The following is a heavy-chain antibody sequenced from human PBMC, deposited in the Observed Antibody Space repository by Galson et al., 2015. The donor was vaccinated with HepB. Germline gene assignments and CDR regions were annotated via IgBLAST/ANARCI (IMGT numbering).Heavy chain of an antibody. CDR2: ISYDGSNK. V-gene: IGHV3-30-3*01. Sequence: SLRLSCAASGFTFSSYAMHWVRQAPGKGLEWVAVISYDGSNKYYADSVKGRFTISRDNSKNTLYLQMNSLRAEDTAVYYCARDYLYSSSGPFDYWGQGTLVTVSS. J-gene: IGHJ4*02. CDR1: GFTFSSYA. CDR3: ARDYLYSSSGPFDY. D-gene: IGHD6-6*01.